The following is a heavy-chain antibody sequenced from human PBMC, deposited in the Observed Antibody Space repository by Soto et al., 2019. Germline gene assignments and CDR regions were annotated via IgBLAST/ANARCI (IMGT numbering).Heavy chain of an antibody. J-gene: IGHJ6*02. V-gene: IGHV1-69*01. Sequence: QVQLVQSGAEVKKPGSSVKVSCKASGGTFSSYAISWVRRAPGQGLEWMGGIIPISDTTNYAQKFQGRVTITADESTSTAYMELSSRRSEDTAVYYCARSQGSSTSLEIYYYYYYGMDVWGQGTTVTVSS. CDR2: IIPISDTT. D-gene: IGHD2-2*01. CDR1: GGTFSSYA. CDR3: ARSQGSSTSLEIYYYYYYGMDV.